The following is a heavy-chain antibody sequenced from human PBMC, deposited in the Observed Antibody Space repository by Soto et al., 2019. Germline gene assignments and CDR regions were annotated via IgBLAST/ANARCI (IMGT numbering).Heavy chain of an antibody. D-gene: IGHD2-2*03. CDR2: IYYSGSA. CDR1: GGSISSSSYY. V-gene: IGHV4-39*07. CDR3: ARIGLSHPYFDS. J-gene: IGHJ4*02. Sequence: SETLSLTCTVSGGSISSSSYYWGWIRQPPGKGLEWIGYIYYSGSANYNPSLKSRVTISVDTSKNQFSLHLSSVTAADTAEYICARIGLSHPYFDSWGQGTLVTVSS.